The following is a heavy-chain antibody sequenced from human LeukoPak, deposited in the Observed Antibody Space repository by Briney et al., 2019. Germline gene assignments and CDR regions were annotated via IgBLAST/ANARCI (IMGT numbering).Heavy chain of an antibody. Sequence: SETLSLTCTVSGGSISSYYWSWIRQPPGKGLEWIGYIYYSGSTNYNPSLKSRVTISVDTSKNQFSLKLSSVTAADTAVYYCASDRHSSSARFDPWGQGTLVTVSS. D-gene: IGHD6-13*01. CDR1: GGSISSYY. CDR2: IYYSGST. CDR3: ASDRHSSSARFDP. J-gene: IGHJ5*02. V-gene: IGHV4-59*01.